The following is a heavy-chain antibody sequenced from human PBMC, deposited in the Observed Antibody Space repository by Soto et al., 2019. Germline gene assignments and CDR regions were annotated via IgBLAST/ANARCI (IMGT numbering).Heavy chain of an antibody. J-gene: IGHJ6*02. D-gene: IGHD6-13*01. CDR2: ISGSGDGT. CDR1: GFTFSSYD. Sequence: GGSLRLSCAASGFTFSSYDMSWVRKAPGKGLEWVSTISGSGDGTTYGDSVKGRFTISRDNSKSTLYLQLNSLRAEDTAVYYCARDLPRAGAAAGLNYYYYGMDVWGQGTTVTVSS. V-gene: IGHV3-23*01. CDR3: ARDLPRAGAAAGLNYYYYGMDV.